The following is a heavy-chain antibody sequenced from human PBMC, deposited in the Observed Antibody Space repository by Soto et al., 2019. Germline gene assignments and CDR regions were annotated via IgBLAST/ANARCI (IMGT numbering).Heavy chain of an antibody. V-gene: IGHV1-18*01. J-gene: IGHJ5*02. CDR3: ARDTNDSEFWGVYWFDP. Sequence: ASVKVSCKASGYTFTSYGISWVRQAPGQGLEWMGWISAYNGNTNYAQKLQGRVTMTTDTSTSTAYMELRSLRSDDTAVYYCARDTNDSEFWGVYWFDPWGQGTLVTVSS. CDR2: ISAYNGNT. CDR1: GYTFTSYG. D-gene: IGHD1-1*01.